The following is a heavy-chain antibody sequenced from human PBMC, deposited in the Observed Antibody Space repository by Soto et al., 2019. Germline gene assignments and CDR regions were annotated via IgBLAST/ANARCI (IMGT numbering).Heavy chain of an antibody. Sequence: PGGSLRLSCAASGFTFSSFWMHWVRQAPGKGLVWVSRISGDGSSTSYADSVRGRFTISRDNAKNTLYLQMNSLRAEDTSVYYCARLFDSWAQGTLVPVSS. CDR3: ARLFDS. J-gene: IGHJ4*02. V-gene: IGHV3-74*01. CDR1: GFTFSSFW. CDR2: ISGDGSST.